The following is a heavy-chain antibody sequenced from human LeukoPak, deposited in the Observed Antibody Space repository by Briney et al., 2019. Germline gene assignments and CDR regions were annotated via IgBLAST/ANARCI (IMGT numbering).Heavy chain of an antibody. CDR3: ARDAREAAAADDAFDI. CDR2: INPSGGST. J-gene: IGHJ3*02. D-gene: IGHD6-13*01. V-gene: IGHV1-46*01. CDR1: GYTFTSYY. Sequence: ASVKVSCKASGYTFTSYYMHWVRQAPGQGLEWMGIINPSGGSTSYAQKFHGRVTMTRDTSITTVYMELSSLTSEDTAVYYCARDAREAAAADDAFDIWGQGTVVTVSS.